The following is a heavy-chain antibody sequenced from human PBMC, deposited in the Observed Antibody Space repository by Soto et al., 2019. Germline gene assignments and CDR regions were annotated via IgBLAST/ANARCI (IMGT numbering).Heavy chain of an antibody. CDR3: ARQFEEYQLRTGGWFDP. V-gene: IGHV4-39*01. D-gene: IGHD2-2*01. CDR1: GGSISSSSYY. Sequence: PSETLSLTCTVSGGSISSSSYYWGWIRQPPGKGLEWIGSIYYSGSTYYNPSLKSRVTISVDTSKNQFSLKLSSVTAADTAVYYCARQFEEYQLRTGGWFDPWGQGTLVTVSS. CDR2: IYYSGST. J-gene: IGHJ5*02.